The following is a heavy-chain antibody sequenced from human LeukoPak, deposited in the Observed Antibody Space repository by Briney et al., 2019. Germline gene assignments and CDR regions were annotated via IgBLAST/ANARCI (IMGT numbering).Heavy chain of an antibody. CDR2: IIPILGIA. Sequence: SVEVSCKASGGTFSSYAISWVRQAPGQGLEWMGRIIPILGIANYAKKFQDRVHSSASKSTSTAYMELRSLRSEDTAVYYCARIEAGVVVVAATAGWFDPGGQATSATVSS. CDR3: ARIEAGVVVVAATAGWFDP. V-gene: IGHV1-69*04. D-gene: IGHD2-15*01. CDR1: GGTFSSYA. J-gene: IGHJ5*02.